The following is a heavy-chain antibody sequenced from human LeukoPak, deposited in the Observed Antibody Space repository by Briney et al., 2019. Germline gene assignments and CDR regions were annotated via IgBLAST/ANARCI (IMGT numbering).Heavy chain of an antibody. J-gene: IGHJ4*02. CDR3: AKPWGLYGSGSYYNGFDY. V-gene: IGHV3-21*04. D-gene: IGHD3-10*01. Sequence: PGGSLRLSCAAYGFTFSSYSMNWVRQAPGKGLEWVSFISTSSSYIYYADSVKGRFTISRDNSKNTLYLQMNSLRAEDTAVYYCAKPWGLYGSGSYYNGFDYWGQGTLVTVSS. CDR2: ISTSSSYI. CDR1: GFTFSSYS.